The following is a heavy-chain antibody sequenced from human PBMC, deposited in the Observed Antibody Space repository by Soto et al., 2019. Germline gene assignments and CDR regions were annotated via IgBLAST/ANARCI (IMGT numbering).Heavy chain of an antibody. CDR2: IVPIFGTT. J-gene: IGHJ6*02. CDR1: GGTFRRYS. Sequence: QVQLVQSGAEVKKPGSSVKVSCKASGGTFRRYSISWVRQVPGQGLEWMGGIVPIFGTTNYAQKFQDRVTITAEECTATTYLEVRGVRSDDTAVYYCARPDEVNYHSNHHYYCAVDVWGQGATVTVTS. V-gene: IGHV1-69*01. CDR3: ARPDEVNYHSNHHYYCAVDV. D-gene: IGHD3-16*01.